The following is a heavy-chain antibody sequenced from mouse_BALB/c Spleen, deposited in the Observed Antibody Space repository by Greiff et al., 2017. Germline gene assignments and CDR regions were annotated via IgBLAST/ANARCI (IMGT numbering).Heavy chain of an antibody. Sequence: VQLQQSGPELVKPGASVKISCKASGYAFSSSWMNWVKQRPGQGLEWIGRIYPGDGDTNYNGKFKGKATLTADKSSSTAYMQLSSLTSVDSAVYFCARSSGYYVRGGYYAMDYWGQGTSVTVSS. CDR3: ARSSGYYVRGGYYAMDY. CDR2: IYPGDGDT. CDR1: GYAFSSSW. V-gene: IGHV1-82*01. D-gene: IGHD2-3*01. J-gene: IGHJ4*01.